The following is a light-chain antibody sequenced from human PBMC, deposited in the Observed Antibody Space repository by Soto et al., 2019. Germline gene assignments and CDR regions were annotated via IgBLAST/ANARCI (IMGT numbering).Light chain of an antibody. CDR2: DAS. Sequence: EIVLTQSPATLSVSPGERATLSCRASQSIDTDLGWYQQKRGQAPRLLIYDASHRAIGIPGRFSGSGSGTDFTLTTSSLEPEDSAVYYCQQRNMWPRTFGQGTKVEI. CDR3: QQRNMWPRT. J-gene: IGKJ1*01. V-gene: IGKV3-11*01. CDR1: QSIDTD.